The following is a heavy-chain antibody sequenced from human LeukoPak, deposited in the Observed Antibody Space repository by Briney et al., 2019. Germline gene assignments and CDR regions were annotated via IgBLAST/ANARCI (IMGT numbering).Heavy chain of an antibody. V-gene: IGHV4-34*01. CDR1: GGSFSGYY. Sequence: PSETLSLTCAVYGGSFSGYYWSWIRQPPGKGLEWIGEINHSGSTNYNPSLKSRVTISVDTSKNQFSLKLSSVTAADTAVYYCARWAYSQYYGSESFDYWGQGTLVTVSS. CDR2: INHSGST. CDR3: ARWAYSQYYGSESFDY. J-gene: IGHJ4*02. D-gene: IGHD3-10*01.